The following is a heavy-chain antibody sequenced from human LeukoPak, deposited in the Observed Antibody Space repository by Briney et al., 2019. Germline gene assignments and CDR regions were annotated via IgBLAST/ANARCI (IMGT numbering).Heavy chain of an antibody. CDR3: ARGRSYGFDFDS. CDR2: KYYSGST. D-gene: IGHD5-18*01. J-gene: IGHJ4*02. CDR1: GVSINTCCYY. V-gene: IGHV4-61*01. Sequence: SETLFLTCDVSGVSINTCCYYWTWIRQPPGKGLEGIGYKYYSGSTRYNSSLRSRLTISLDSSKNQFSLRLTSVTAADTAVYYCARGRSYGFDFDSWGPGTLVIVSS.